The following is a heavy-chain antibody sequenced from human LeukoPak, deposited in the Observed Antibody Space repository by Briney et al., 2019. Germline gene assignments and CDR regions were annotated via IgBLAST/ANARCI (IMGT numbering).Heavy chain of an antibody. D-gene: IGHD3-22*01. CDR2: FDPEDGET. CDR1: GYTLTELS. V-gene: IGHV1-24*01. J-gene: IGHJ4*02. Sequence: ASVNVSFKFSGYTLTELSMHWVRQAPGKGGEGMGGFDPEDGETIYAQKFQGRGTITEETATETAYMEVRSLRSEDTAVYYCATWAYYYDSSGSPAWGQGTLVTVSS. CDR3: ATWAYYYDSSGSPA.